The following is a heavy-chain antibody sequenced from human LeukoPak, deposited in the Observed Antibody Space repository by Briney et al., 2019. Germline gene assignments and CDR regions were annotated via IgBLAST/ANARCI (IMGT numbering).Heavy chain of an antibody. V-gene: IGHV4-34*01. CDR2: INHSGST. J-gene: IGHJ6*02. Sequence: SETLSLTCAVYGGSFSGYYWSWIRQPPGKGLEWIGEINHSGSTNYNPSLKSRVTISVDTSKNQFSLKLSSVTAADTAVYYCARGGLDPEGNYYYYYGMDVWGQGTTVTVSS. D-gene: IGHD1-1*01. CDR3: ARGGLDPEGNYYYYYGMDV. CDR1: GGSFSGYY.